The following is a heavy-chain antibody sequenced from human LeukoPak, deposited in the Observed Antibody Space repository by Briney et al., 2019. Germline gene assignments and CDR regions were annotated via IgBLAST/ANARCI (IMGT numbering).Heavy chain of an antibody. CDR2: ISGSGGNT. Sequence: AGGSLRLSCAASGFTFSNYWMNWVRQAPGRGLDWVSVISGSGGNTYYADSVKGRFTISRDNSKNTLYLQMNSLRAEDTAVYYCAKGNILTGYPIDYWGQGTLVTVSS. CDR1: GFTFSNYW. CDR3: AKGNILTGYPIDY. J-gene: IGHJ4*02. D-gene: IGHD3-9*01. V-gene: IGHV3-23*01.